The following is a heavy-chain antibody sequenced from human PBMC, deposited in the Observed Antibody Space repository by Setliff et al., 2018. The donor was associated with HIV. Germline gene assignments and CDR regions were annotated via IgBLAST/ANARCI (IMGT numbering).Heavy chain of an antibody. D-gene: IGHD3-9*01. J-gene: IGHJ4*02. Sequence: SETLSLTCTVSGGSISSGNYYWSWIRQPAGKGLEWIGRLYISGSTNYNPSLKGRVTISVDASKKQFSLNLSSVTAADTAVYYCARSLRCFDWSLHYWGQGMLVTSPQ. CDR3: ARSLRCFDWSLHY. CDR1: GGSISSGNYY. V-gene: IGHV4-61*02. CDR2: LYISGST.